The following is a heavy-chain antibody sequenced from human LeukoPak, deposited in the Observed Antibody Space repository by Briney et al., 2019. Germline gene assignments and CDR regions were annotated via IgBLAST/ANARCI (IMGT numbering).Heavy chain of an antibody. D-gene: IGHD6-13*01. CDR3: ARNIATVGSDYYYYMDV. V-gene: IGHV3-23*01. CDR1: GFTFSNFA. Sequence: GGSLRLSCAASGFTFSNFAMSWVRQAPGKGLEWVSSISASGGTTYYADSVKGRFTISRDNSKDTLYLQMNSLRAEDTAVYFCARNIATVGSDYYYYMDVRGKGTTVTISS. J-gene: IGHJ6*03. CDR2: ISASGGTT.